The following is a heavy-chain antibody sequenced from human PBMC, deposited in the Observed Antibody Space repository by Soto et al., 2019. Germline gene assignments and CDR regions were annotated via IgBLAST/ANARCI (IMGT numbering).Heavy chain of an antibody. Sequence: SETLSLTCAVSGGSISSSNWWSWVRQPPGKGLEWIGEIYHSGSTNHNPSLKSRVTISVDKSKNQFSLKLSSVTAADTAVYYCARSIVVVPAATNWFDPWGQGTLVTVSS. V-gene: IGHV4-4*02. D-gene: IGHD2-2*01. CDR3: ARSIVVVPAATNWFDP. CDR1: GGSISSSNW. CDR2: IYHSGST. J-gene: IGHJ5*02.